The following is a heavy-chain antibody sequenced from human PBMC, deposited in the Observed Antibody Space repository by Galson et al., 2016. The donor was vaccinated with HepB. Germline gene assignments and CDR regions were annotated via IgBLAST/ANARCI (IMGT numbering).Heavy chain of an antibody. CDR2: IWYDGSNK. Sequence: SLRLSCAASGFTFDTYGMHWVHQAPGKGLEWVAVIWYDGSNKFYADSVKGRFTISRDNSKNTLYLQMNSLRAEDTAVYFCAKEKRSGSRSKEVGFDYWGQGTLVTLSS. D-gene: IGHD1-26*01. J-gene: IGHJ4*02. CDR1: GFTFDTYG. V-gene: IGHV3-33*06. CDR3: AKEKRSGSRSKEVGFDY.